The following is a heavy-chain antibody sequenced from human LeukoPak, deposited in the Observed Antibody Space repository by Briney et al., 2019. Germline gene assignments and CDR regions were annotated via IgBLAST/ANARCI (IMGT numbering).Heavy chain of an antibody. V-gene: IGHV1-2*02. Sequence: GASVKVSCKASGYTFTGYYMHWVRQAPGQGLEWMGWINPNSGGTNYAQKFQGRVTMTRDTSISTAYMELSRLRSDDTAAYYCARVDWRVTASLFDYWGQGTLVTVSS. D-gene: IGHD2-21*02. CDR3: ARVDWRVTASLFDY. J-gene: IGHJ4*02. CDR2: INPNSGGT. CDR1: GYTFTGYY.